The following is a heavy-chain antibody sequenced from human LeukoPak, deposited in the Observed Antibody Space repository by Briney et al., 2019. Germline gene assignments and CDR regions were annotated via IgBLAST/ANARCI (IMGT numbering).Heavy chain of an antibody. CDR1: GYTFSDYY. CDR2: INPNSGDT. Sequence: ASVKVSCKTSGYTFSDYYIHWIRQAPGQGLEWVGWINPNSGDTDYAQKFQGRVTVTRDTSISTAYMELSSLRSEDTAVYYCARGIYGSGSYYRTIYYYYMDVWGKGTTVTVSS. V-gene: IGHV1-2*02. D-gene: IGHD3-10*01. CDR3: ARGIYGSGSYYRTIYYYYMDV. J-gene: IGHJ6*03.